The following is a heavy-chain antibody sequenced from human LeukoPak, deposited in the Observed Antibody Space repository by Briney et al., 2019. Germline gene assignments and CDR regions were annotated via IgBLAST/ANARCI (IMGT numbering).Heavy chain of an antibody. Sequence: GASEKVSCTASGYTFTSYDMHWVRQAPGQGLEWMGIINPSGDSTSYAQKFQGRVTMTRDTSTSTVYMELSSLRSEDTAVYYCASVLYCGADCYSGRYFFDYWGQGTLVTVSS. V-gene: IGHV1-46*01. J-gene: IGHJ4*02. CDR2: INPSGDST. CDR3: ASVLYCGADCYSGRYFFDY. CDR1: GYTFTSYD. D-gene: IGHD2-21*02.